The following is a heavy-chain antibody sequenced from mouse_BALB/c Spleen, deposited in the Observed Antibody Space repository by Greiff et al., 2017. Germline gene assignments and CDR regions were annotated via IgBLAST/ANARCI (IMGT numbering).Heavy chain of an antibody. CDR3: ARLLYGNYAMDY. CDR2: IWAGGST. J-gene: IGHJ4*01. D-gene: IGHD2-1*01. Sequence: VKLVESGPGLVAPSQSLSITCTVSGFSLTSYGVHWVRQPPGKGLEWLGVIWAGGSTNDNSAIMSRLSISKDNSKSQVFLKMNSLQTDDTAMYYCARLLYGNYAMDYWGQGASVTVSS. V-gene: IGHV2-9*02. CDR1: GFSLTSYG.